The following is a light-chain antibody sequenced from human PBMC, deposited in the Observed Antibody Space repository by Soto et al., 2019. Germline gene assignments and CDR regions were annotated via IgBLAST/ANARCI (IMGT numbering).Light chain of an antibody. CDR1: QSVSSN. Sequence: EIVMTQSPATLSLSPGERATLSCRASQSVSSNLAWYQQKPGQAPRLLICDASTRATGIPARFSGSGSGTEFTLTISSRQSEDFAIYYWQQYNSWPPGKFGLGTKVEIK. V-gene: IGKV3-15*01. CDR3: QQYNSWPPGK. J-gene: IGKJ1*01. CDR2: DAS.